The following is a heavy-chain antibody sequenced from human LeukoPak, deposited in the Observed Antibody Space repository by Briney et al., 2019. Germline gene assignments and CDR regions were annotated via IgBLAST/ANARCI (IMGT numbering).Heavy chain of an antibody. CDR2: IYYSGST. Sequence: SETLSLTCTVSGGSISSSSYYWGWIRRPPGKGLEWIGSIYYSGSTYYNPSLKSRVTISVDTSKNQFSLKLSSVTAADTAVYYCARDPIVVVVAATSGWFDPRGQGALVTVSS. V-gene: IGHV4-39*07. J-gene: IGHJ5*02. CDR1: GGSISSSSYY. CDR3: ARDPIVVVVAATSGWFDP. D-gene: IGHD2-15*01.